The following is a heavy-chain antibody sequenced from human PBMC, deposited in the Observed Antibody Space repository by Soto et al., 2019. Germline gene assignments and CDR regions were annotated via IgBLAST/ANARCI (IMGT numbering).Heavy chain of an antibody. CDR2: IYYSGNT. CDR1: GGSIRSGGYY. CDR3: ARDRLMATAGTARHYFGLDV. D-gene: IGHD5-18*01. J-gene: IGHJ6*02. V-gene: IGHV4-31*03. Sequence: PSLTCTVSGGSIRSGGYYWSWVRQNPRRGLEWIGNIYYSGNTYYNPSLKSRLTISVDTSKNQFSLNLSSVTAADTAVYYCARDRLMATAGTARHYFGLDVWGQGTTVTVS.